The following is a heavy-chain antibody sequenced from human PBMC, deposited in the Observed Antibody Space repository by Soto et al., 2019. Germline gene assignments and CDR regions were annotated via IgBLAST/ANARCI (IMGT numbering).Heavy chain of an antibody. J-gene: IGHJ4*02. CDR1: GFTFSSYA. Sequence: EVQLLESGGGLVQPGGSLRLSCAASGFTFSSYAMSWVRQAPGKGLEWVSAISGSGGSTYYADSVKGRFTISRDNSKNTLYLKMNSLRAEDTAVYYCAKDQYSYGDYDDWGQGTLVTVFS. CDR3: AKDQYSYGDYDD. V-gene: IGHV3-23*01. CDR2: ISGSGGST. D-gene: IGHD4-17*01.